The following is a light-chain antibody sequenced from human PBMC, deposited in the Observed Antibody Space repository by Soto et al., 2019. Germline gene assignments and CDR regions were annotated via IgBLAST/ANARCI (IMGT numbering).Light chain of an antibody. CDR3: QHSGSSPIT. J-gene: IGKJ5*01. V-gene: IGKV3-20*01. Sequence: IVLTQSPGTLSLSPWERATLSCRASQSISSSYLAWYQQKPGQAPRLLIYGASRRATGIPDRFSGTGSETDFTLTISRLEPEDFAVFYCQHSGSSPITFGQGTRLEIK. CDR1: QSISSSY. CDR2: GAS.